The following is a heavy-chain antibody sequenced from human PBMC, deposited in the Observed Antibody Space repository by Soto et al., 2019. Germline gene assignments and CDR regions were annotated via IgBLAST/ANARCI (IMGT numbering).Heavy chain of an antibody. CDR3: AKELVGYCSGGSCYSEAFDI. V-gene: IGHV3-23*01. CDR1: GFTFSSYA. D-gene: IGHD2-15*01. CDR2: ISGSGGST. Sequence: EVQLLESGGGLVQPGGSLRLSCAASGFTFSSYAMSWVRQAPGKGLEWVSAISGSGGSTYYEDSVKGRFTISRDNPKNTLYLQINSLRAEDTAVYYCAKELVGYCSGGSCYSEAFDIWGQGTMVTVSS. J-gene: IGHJ3*02.